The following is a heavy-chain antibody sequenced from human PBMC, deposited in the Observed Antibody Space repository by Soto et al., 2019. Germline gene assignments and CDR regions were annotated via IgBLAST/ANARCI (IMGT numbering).Heavy chain of an antibody. CDR2: ISYDGNNK. V-gene: IGHV3-30-3*01. Sequence: GGSLRLSCAASGFTFSSYSMHWVRQAPGKGLEWVAVISYDGNNKYFADSVKGRVTMSRDNSKNTLYLQMNSLRAEDTAVYYCAREPRDSSGYPYFDYWGQGTLVTVSS. J-gene: IGHJ4*02. CDR1: GFTFSSYS. CDR3: AREPRDSSGYPYFDY. D-gene: IGHD3-22*01.